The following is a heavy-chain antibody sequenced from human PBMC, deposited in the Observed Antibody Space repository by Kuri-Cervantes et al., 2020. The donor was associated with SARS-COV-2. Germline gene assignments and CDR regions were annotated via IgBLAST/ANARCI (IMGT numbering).Heavy chain of an antibody. D-gene: IGHD2-21*01. V-gene: IGHV1-2*06. Sequence: ASVKVSCKASGYTFTGYYMHWVRQAPGQGLEWMGRINPNSGGTNYAHKFQGRVTMTRDTSISTAYMELSRLRSDDTAVYYCASQLGGGASEYYFDYWGQGTLVTVSS. CDR2: INPNSGGT. J-gene: IGHJ4*02. CDR3: ASQLGGGASEYYFDY. CDR1: GYTFTGYY.